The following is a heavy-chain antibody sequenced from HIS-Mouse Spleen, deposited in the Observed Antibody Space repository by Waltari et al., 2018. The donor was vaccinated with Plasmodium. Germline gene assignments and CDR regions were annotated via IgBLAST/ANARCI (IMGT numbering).Heavy chain of an antibody. CDR3: ARVNDESTVTTYYYYGMDV. D-gene: IGHD4-4*01. CDR2: INPNSGGT. J-gene: IGHJ6*02. V-gene: IGHV1-2*02. Sequence: QVQLVQSGAEVKKPGASVKVSCKASGYTFTGYYMHWVRQAPGQGLEWMGWINPNSGGTNYGQKFQGRGTRTRDTSISTAYMELSRLRSDDTAVYYCARVNDESTVTTYYYYGMDVWGQGTTVTVSS. CDR1: GYTFTGYY.